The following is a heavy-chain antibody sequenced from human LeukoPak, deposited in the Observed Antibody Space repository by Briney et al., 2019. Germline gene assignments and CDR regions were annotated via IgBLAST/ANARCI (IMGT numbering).Heavy chain of an antibody. CDR3: AKAASSSWPSYYYGMDV. D-gene: IGHD6-13*01. V-gene: IGHV3-23*01. CDR2: ISGAGGST. Sequence: GGSLRLSCAASGFTFSSYAMSWVRQAPGKGLGWVSGISGAGGSTYYADSVKGRFTISKDNSKNTVYLQMSSLRVDDTAVYYCAKAASSSWPSYYYGMDVWGQGTTVTVSS. CDR1: GFTFSSYA. J-gene: IGHJ6*02.